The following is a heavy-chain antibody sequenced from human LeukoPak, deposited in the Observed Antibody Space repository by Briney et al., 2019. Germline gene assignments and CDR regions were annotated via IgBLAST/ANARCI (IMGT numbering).Heavy chain of an antibody. CDR3: ARSDYSNFEFDY. D-gene: IGHD4-11*01. Sequence: QAGGSLRLSCAASGFTVSSNHMSWVRQAPGKGLEWVSVIYSGGSTYYADSVKGRFTISRDNSKNTLYLQMNSLRAEDTAVYYCARSDYSNFEFDYWGQGILVTVSS. CDR2: IYSGGST. J-gene: IGHJ4*02. V-gene: IGHV3-53*01. CDR1: GFTVSSNH.